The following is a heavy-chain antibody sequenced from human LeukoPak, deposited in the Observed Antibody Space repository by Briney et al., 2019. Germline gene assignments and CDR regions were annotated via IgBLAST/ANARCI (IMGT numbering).Heavy chain of an antibody. CDR1: GITLSNYG. CDR2: ISDSGGRT. D-gene: IGHD3-22*01. J-gene: IGHJ4*02. CDR3: AKRGVVIRVILVGFHKEAYYFDS. Sequence: GGSLRLSCAVSGITLSNYGMSWVRQAPGKGLEWVAGISDSGGRTNYADSVKGRFTISRDNPKNTLYLQMNSLRAEDTAVYFCAKRGVVIRVILVGFHKEAYYFDSWGQEALVTVPS. V-gene: IGHV3-23*01.